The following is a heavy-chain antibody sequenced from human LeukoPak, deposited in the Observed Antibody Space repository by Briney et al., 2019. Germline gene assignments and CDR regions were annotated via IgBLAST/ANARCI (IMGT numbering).Heavy chain of an antibody. CDR2: ISSSRSYI. Sequence: PGGSLRLSCAASGFTFSSYSMNWVRQAPGKGLEWVSSISSSRSYIYYADSVKGRFTISRDNAKNSLYLQMNSLRAEDTAVYYCARDALRYNYYDSSAQLKGSRLFDYWGQGTLVTVSS. CDR3: ARDALRYNYYDSSAQLKGSRLFDY. D-gene: IGHD3-22*01. V-gene: IGHV3-21*01. CDR1: GFTFSSYS. J-gene: IGHJ4*02.